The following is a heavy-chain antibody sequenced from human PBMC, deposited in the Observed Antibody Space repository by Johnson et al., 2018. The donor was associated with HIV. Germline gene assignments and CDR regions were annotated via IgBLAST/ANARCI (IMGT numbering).Heavy chain of an antibody. D-gene: IGHD6-19*01. CDR1: GFTFSSYG. CDR2: ISYDGSNK. V-gene: IGHV3-30*03. Sequence: QVQLVESGGGVVQPGRSLRLSCAASGFTFSSYGMHWVRQAPGKGLEWVAVISYDGSNKYYADSVKGRFTISRDDSKNTLYLQMNSLKTEDTAVYYCTTDPSGWYAFDIWGQGTMVTVSS. J-gene: IGHJ3*02. CDR3: TTDPSGWYAFDI.